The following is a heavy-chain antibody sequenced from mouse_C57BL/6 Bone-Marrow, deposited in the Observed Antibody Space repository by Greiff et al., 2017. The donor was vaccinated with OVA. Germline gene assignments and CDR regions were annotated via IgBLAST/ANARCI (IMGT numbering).Heavy chain of an antibody. CDR3: ARGVIYDGYYGGFAY. CDR2: IYPRDGST. J-gene: IGHJ3*01. Sequence: VQLQQSGPELVKPGASVKLSCKASGYTFTSYDINWVKQRPGQGLEWIGWIYPRDGSTKYNEKFKGKATLTVDTSSSTAYMELHSLTSEDSAVYVCARGVIYDGYYGGFAYWGQGTLVTVSA. D-gene: IGHD2-3*01. CDR1: GYTFTSYD. V-gene: IGHV1-85*01.